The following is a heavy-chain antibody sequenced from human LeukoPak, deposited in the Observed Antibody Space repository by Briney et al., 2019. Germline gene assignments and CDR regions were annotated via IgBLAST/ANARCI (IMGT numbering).Heavy chain of an antibody. Sequence: GSLRLSCAGSGFTLSSHSMNWVRQAPGKGLEWVSSISSSSSYIYYADSVKGRFTISRDNARNSLYLQMNRLRAEDTAVYYCARDTDQYCGRDCYVDYWGQGTLVTVSS. CDR3: ARDTDQYCGRDCYVDY. J-gene: IGHJ4*02. CDR1: GFTLSSHS. CDR2: ISSSSSYI. D-gene: IGHD2-21*02. V-gene: IGHV3-21*01.